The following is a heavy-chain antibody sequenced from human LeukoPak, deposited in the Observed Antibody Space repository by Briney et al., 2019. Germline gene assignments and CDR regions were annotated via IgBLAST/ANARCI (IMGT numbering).Heavy chain of an antibody. CDR1: GFTFSSYW. Sequence: PGGSLRLSCAASGFTFSSYWMSWVRQAPGKGLEWVANIKQDGSEKYYVDSVKGRLTISRDNAKNSLYLQMNSLRAEDTAVYYCARASSSSSPIFFYYYYGMDVWGQGTTVTVSS. CDR2: IKQDGSEK. V-gene: IGHV3-7*01. J-gene: IGHJ6*02. CDR3: ARASSSSSPIFFYYYYGMDV. D-gene: IGHD6-6*01.